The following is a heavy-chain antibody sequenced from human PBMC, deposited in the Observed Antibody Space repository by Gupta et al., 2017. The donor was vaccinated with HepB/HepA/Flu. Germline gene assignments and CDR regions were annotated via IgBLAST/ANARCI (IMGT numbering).Heavy chain of an antibody. CDR3: ARRVGATNRDAFDI. V-gene: IGHV1-46*01. J-gene: IGHJ3*02. Sequence: QVQLVQSGAEVKKPRASVKVSCKASGYTFSTYYIHCVRQAPGQGLEWGGIINPSGGATSYGQKVKGRVTMTRDTSTSTVYMELSSLRSEDTAIYYCARRVGATNRDAFDIWGQVTLVTVSS. CDR1: GYTFSTYY. D-gene: IGHD1-26*01. CDR2: INPSGGAT.